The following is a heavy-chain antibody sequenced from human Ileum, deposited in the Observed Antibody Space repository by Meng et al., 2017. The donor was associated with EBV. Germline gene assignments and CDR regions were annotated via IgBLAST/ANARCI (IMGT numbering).Heavy chain of an antibody. V-gene: IGHV1-18*01. CDR3: ARPGYCSGGSCYLGHAEYFQY. Sequence: VERVQSGGEVKKPGASVEVSCKASGYTFTSYGISWVRQAPGQGLEWMGWISADSGNTNYAQKLQGRVTMTTDTSTSTAYMELRSLRSDDTAVYYCARPGYCSGGSCYLGHAEYFQYWGQGTLVTVSS. CDR1: GYTFTSYG. CDR2: ISADSGNT. J-gene: IGHJ1*01. D-gene: IGHD2-15*01.